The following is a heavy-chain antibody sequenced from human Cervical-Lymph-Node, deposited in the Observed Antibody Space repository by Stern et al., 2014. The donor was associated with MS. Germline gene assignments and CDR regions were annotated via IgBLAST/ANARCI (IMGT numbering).Heavy chain of an antibody. CDR3: ATPGIAVAGFAY. D-gene: IGHD6-19*01. Sequence: VQLVESGAEVKKPGASVKVSCKASGYTFTSYAMHWARQAPGQRLEWVGWINAGNGNTKYSQKFQGRVTITRDTSASTAYMELSSLRSEDTAVYYCATPGIAVAGFAYWGQGTLVTVSS. J-gene: IGHJ4*02. CDR1: GYTFTSYA. V-gene: IGHV1-3*01. CDR2: INAGNGNT.